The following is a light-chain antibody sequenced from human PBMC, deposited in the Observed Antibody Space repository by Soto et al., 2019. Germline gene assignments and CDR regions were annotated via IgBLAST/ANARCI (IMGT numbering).Light chain of an antibody. CDR2: GAS. V-gene: IGKV3-20*01. Sequence: EIVLTQSPGTLSLSPGERATFSCRASQSVSNNYLAWYRHKPGQAPRLLIYGASSRATRIPDRFSGSGSGTDFTLTISRLETEDFAVYYCQQYCSSPTFGGGTKVDIK. J-gene: IGKJ4*01. CDR3: QQYCSSPT. CDR1: QSVSNNY.